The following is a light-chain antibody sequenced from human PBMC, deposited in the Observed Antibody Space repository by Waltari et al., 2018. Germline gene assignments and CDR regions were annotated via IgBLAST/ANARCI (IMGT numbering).Light chain of an antibody. CDR2: AAS. CDR1: QRISSY. Sequence: DIQMTQSPSSLSASVGDRVTITCRASQRISSYLNWYQQKPGKAPKLLIYAASSWQSGVPSRFSGSGSGTDFTLTISSLQPEDFATYYCQQSYSTPSTFGQGTRLEIK. J-gene: IGKJ5*01. V-gene: IGKV1-39*01. CDR3: QQSYSTPST.